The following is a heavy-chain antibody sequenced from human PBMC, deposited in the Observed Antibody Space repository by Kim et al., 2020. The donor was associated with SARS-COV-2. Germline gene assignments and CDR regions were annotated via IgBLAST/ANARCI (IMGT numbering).Heavy chain of an antibody. V-gene: IGHV3-23*01. CDR3: AKDSSGYSGVDY. J-gene: IGHJ4*02. D-gene: IGHD3-22*01. Sequence: YERTVKGPFTNSRHNDKTTLYLQMNSLRAEDTAVYYCAKDSSGYSGVDYWGQGTLVTVSS.